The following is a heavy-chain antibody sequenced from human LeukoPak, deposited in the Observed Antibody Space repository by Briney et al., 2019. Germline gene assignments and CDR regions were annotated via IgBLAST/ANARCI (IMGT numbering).Heavy chain of an antibody. CDR2: IKQDGSEK. J-gene: IGHJ4*02. CDR1: GFTFDNYW. CDR3: ARDRAVDILTGYYKGGFDY. V-gene: IGHV3-7*03. Sequence: GGSLRLSCAAPGFTFDNYWMSWVRQAPGKGLEWVANIKQDGSEKYYVDSVKGRFTISRDNAKNSLYLQMNSLRAEDTAVYYCARDRAVDILTGYYKGGFDYWGQGTLVTVSS. D-gene: IGHD3-9*01.